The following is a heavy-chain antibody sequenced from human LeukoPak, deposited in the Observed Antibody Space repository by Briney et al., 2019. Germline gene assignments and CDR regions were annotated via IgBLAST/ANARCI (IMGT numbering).Heavy chain of an antibody. CDR3: ARNYDFWSGYLDY. D-gene: IGHD3-3*01. CDR2: INHVGST. J-gene: IGHJ4*02. Sequence: SETLSLTCAVYGGSFSGYYWTWIRQPPGKGLEWIGEINHVGSTNNNPSLKSRVTISVDTSKNQFSLKLTSVTAADTAVYYCARNYDFWSGYLDYWGQGTLVTVSS. CDR1: GGSFSGYY. V-gene: IGHV4-34*01.